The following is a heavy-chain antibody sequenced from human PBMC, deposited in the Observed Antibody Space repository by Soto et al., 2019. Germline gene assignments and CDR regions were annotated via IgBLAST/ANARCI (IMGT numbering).Heavy chain of an antibody. CDR3: ARGRGGTIFGVVIMRPNWFDP. J-gene: IGHJ5*02. CDR1: GGSFSGYY. Sequence: QVQLQQWGAGLLKPSETLSLTCAVYGGSFSGYYWSWIRQPPGKGLEWIGEINHSGSTNYNPSLKRRVTISVDTSKNQFSLKLSSVTAADTAVYYCARGRGGTIFGVVIMRPNWFDPWGQGTLVTVSS. V-gene: IGHV4-34*01. D-gene: IGHD3-3*01. CDR2: INHSGST.